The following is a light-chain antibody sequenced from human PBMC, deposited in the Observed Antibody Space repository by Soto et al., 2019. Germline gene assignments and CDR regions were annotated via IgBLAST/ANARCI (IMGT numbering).Light chain of an antibody. V-gene: IGKV3-11*01. CDR2: DAS. J-gene: IGKJ4*01. CDR1: QSISSH. CDR3: QQRPNWPLT. Sequence: TQSPSTLSASEGDRVTITCRASQSISSHLAWYQQKPGQAPRLLIYDASNRATGIPARFSGSGSGTDFTLTISRRAPEDFAVYYCQQRPNWPLTFGGGTKVEIK.